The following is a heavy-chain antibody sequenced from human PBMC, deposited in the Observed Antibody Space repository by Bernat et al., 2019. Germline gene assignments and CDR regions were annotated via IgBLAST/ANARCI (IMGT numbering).Heavy chain of an antibody. CDR1: GLTFSSHW. V-gene: IGHV3-74*01. J-gene: IGHJ4*02. CDR2: INSDGSST. D-gene: IGHD6-13*01. CDR3: ARDQYSSTWEPFDC. Sequence: EVQPVESGGGLVQPGGSLRLSCAASGLTFSSHWMHWVRQAPGKGLVWVSRINSDGSSTSYADSVKGRFTISRDNAKNTLFLQMTSLRAEDTAVYYCARDQYSSTWEPFDCWGQGTLVTVSS.